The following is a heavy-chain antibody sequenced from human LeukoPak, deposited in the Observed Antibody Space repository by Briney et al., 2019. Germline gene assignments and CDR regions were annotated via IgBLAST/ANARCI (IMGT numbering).Heavy chain of an antibody. V-gene: IGHV4-31*03. J-gene: IGHJ5*02. D-gene: IGHD4-17*01. CDR2: IYYSGNT. Sequence: SETLSLTCTVSGGSISSGAYYWSWIRQHPGKGLEWIGYIYYSGNTYYNPSLKSRVTISVDTSKNQFSLKLNSVTAADTAVYYCATCRDEFGDYGFTSWGQGTLVTVSS. CDR1: GGSISSGAYY. CDR3: ATCRDEFGDYGFTS.